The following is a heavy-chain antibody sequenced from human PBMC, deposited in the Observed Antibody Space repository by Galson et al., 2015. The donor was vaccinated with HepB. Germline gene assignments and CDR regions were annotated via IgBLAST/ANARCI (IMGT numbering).Heavy chain of an antibody. V-gene: IGHV3-30*03. CDR1: GFTFSSYG. J-gene: IGHJ4*02. CDR2: ISYDGSNK. CDR3: ARATDIVATIGGY. D-gene: IGHD5-12*01. Sequence: SLRLSCAASGFTFSSYGMHWVRQAPGKGLEWVAVISYDGSNKYYADSVKGRFTISRDNSKNTLYLQMNSLRAEDTAVYYCARATDIVATIGGYWGQGTLVTVSS.